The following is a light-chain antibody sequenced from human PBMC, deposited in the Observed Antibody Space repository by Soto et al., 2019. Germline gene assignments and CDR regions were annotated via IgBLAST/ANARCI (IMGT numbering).Light chain of an antibody. J-gene: IGKJ2*01. CDR2: KVS. CDR3: MHATHYRPYT. Sequence: DVVMTQTPLSSPVPLGQPASISCRSSQSLEHSDGNTYLTWLHQRPGQPPRLLIYKVSHRFSGAPDRFSGSGAGTDFTLKISRVEAEDVGIYYCMHATHYRPYTFGPGTKLEIK. CDR1: QSLEHSDGNTY. V-gene: IGKV2-24*01.